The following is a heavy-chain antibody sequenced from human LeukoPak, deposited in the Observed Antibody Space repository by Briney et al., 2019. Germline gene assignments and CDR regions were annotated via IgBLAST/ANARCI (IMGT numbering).Heavy chain of an antibody. J-gene: IGHJ5*02. CDR1: GGSISSYY. CDR2: IYYSGGT. V-gene: IGHV4-59*01. Sequence: SETLSLTCTVSGGSISSYYWSWIRQPPGKGLEWIGYIYYSGGTNYNPSLKSRVTISVDTSKNQFSLKLSSVTAADTAVYYCARSTSRMGLFDPWGQGTLVTVSS. D-gene: IGHD2-8*01. CDR3: ARSTSRMGLFDP.